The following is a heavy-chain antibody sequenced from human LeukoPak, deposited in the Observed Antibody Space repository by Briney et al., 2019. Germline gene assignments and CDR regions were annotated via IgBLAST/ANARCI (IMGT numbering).Heavy chain of an antibody. CDR2: IYHSGST. V-gene: IGHV4-38-2*02. J-gene: IGHJ6*03. Sequence: PSETLSLTCTVSGYSISSGYYWGWIRQPPGKGLEWIGSIYHSGSTYYNPSLKSRVTISVDTSKNQFSLKLSSVTAADTAVYYCAISPDSISSFYMDVWGKGTTVTVSS. CDR3: AISPDSISSFYMDV. CDR1: GYSISSGYY. D-gene: IGHD3-22*01.